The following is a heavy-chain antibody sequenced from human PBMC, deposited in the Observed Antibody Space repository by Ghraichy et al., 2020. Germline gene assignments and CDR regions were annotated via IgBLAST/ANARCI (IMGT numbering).Heavy chain of an antibody. Sequence: ESLNISCAASGFTFSSYAMSWVRQAPGKGLEWVSAISGSGGSTYYADSVKGRFTISRDNSKNTLYLQMNSLRAEDTAVYYCAKTLERLEWLLGYPAGYYFDYWGQGTLVTVSS. CDR3: AKTLERLEWLLGYPAGYYFDY. CDR1: GFTFSSYA. V-gene: IGHV3-23*01. J-gene: IGHJ4*02. CDR2: ISGSGGST. D-gene: IGHD3-3*01.